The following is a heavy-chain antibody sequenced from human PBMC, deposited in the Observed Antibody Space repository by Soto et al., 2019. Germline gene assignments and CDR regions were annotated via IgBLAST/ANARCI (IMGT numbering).Heavy chain of an antibody. J-gene: IGHJ4*02. CDR3: ARGCSSTSCYWSY. CDR1: GFTFSSYW. CDR2: IKRDGSEK. D-gene: IGHD2-2*01. Sequence: EVQLVESGGGLVQPGGSLRLSCAASGFTFSSYWMSWVRQAPGKGLEWVANIKRDGSEKYYVDSVKGRFTISRDNAKNSLYLQMNSLRAEDTAVYYCARGCSSTSCYWSYWGQGTLVTVSS. V-gene: IGHV3-7*01.